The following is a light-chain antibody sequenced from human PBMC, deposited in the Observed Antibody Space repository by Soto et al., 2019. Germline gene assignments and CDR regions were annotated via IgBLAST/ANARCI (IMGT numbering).Light chain of an antibody. CDR3: QQSYETRMYT. CDR2: SAS. CDR1: QSVTNY. Sequence: DIQMPQSPSSLSASVGDRVTITCRASQSVTNYLNWYQQKPGKAPILLIYSASTLQSGVPSRFSGRGSGTDFTLTIRTLQPEDCATYCCQQSYETRMYTFGQGTKLEI. J-gene: IGKJ2*01. V-gene: IGKV1-39*01.